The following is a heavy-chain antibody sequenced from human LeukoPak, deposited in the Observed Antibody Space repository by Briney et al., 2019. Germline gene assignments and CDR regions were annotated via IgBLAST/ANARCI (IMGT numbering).Heavy chain of an antibody. CDR1: GASISRYY. J-gene: IGHJ4*02. CDR2: IYYGGST. D-gene: IGHD5-24*01. V-gene: IGHV4-59*12. CDR3: AKVGDGYNQRYYFDY. Sequence: SETLSLTCTVSGASISRYYWSWIRQPPGKGLEWIGHIYYGGSTNYNPSLRSRVTISLDTSKNQFSLKLTSVTAADTAVYYCAKVGDGYNQRYYFDYWGQGNLVTVSS.